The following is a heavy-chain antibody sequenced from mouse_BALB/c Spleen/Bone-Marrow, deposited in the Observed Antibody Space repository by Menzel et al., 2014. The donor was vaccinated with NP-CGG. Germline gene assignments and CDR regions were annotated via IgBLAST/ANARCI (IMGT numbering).Heavy chain of an antibody. CDR2: MRNTGST. CDR1: GYSITSDYA. J-gene: IGHJ4*01. V-gene: IGHV3-2*02. Sequence: VQLQQSGPGLVKPSQSLSLTCTVTGYSITSDYAWNWIRQFPGNKLEWMGYMRNTGSTSYNPSLKSRISITRDTSKNQFFLHLNSVTTEDTATYYCARGGYDYGYAMDYWGQGTSVTVSS. CDR3: ARGGYDYGYAMDY. D-gene: IGHD2-4*01.